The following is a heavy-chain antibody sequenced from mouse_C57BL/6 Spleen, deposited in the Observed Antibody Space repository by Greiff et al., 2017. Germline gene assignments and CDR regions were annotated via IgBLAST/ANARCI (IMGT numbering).Heavy chain of an antibody. CDR1: GFTFSDYG. CDR3: ARAYYYGSSYVGAMDY. CDR2: ISSGSSTI. V-gene: IGHV5-17*01. Sequence: EVQRVESGGGLVKPGGSLKLSCAASGFTFSDYGMHWVRQAPEKGLEWVAYISSGSSTIYYADTVKGRFTISRDNAKNTLFLQMTSLRSEDTAMYYCARAYYYGSSYVGAMDYWGQGTSVTVSS. J-gene: IGHJ4*01. D-gene: IGHD1-1*01.